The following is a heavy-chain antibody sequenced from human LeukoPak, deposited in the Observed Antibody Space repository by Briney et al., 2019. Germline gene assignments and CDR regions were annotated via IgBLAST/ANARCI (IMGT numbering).Heavy chain of an antibody. Sequence: GGSLRLSCAGTGFAFNMFAIDWVRQAPGKGLEWVSGLSRGGSTTNYADSVKGRFTISRDKSQNSVFLQLNSLRPEDTAVYYCARQQRIRHCSEGVCTEGYFDYWGRGTLVTVSS. J-gene: IGHJ4*02. D-gene: IGHD2-15*01. V-gene: IGHV3-23*01. CDR3: ARQQRIRHCSEGVCTEGYFDY. CDR1: GFAFNMFA. CDR2: LSRGGSTT.